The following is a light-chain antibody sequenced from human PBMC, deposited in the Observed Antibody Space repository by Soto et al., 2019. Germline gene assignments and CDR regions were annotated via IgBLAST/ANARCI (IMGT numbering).Light chain of an antibody. CDR2: AAP. V-gene: IGKV1-9*01. Sequence: DIQLTQSPSFLSASVGDRVTITCRVSQGISSSLAWYQQRAGKAPKFLIYAAPTLQSGAPSRFSGSGSGTEFALTISSLQPEDSATYYCQQLKSYPLTFGGGTKVEIK. J-gene: IGKJ4*01. CDR1: QGISSS. CDR3: QQLKSYPLT.